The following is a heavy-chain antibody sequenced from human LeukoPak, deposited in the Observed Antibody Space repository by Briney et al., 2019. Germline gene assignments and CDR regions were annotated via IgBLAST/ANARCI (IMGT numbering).Heavy chain of an antibody. CDR2: IDPSDSYT. J-gene: IGHJ4*02. Sequence: GESLRISCQGSGYSFTSYWISWVRQMPGKGLEWMGTIDPSDSYTNYSPSFQGQVSISADKSISTAYLQWSSLKASDTATYYCARHAEMSTSFDYWGQGTLVTVSS. V-gene: IGHV5-10-1*04. CDR3: ARHAEMSTSFDY. CDR1: GYSFTSYW. D-gene: IGHD5-24*01.